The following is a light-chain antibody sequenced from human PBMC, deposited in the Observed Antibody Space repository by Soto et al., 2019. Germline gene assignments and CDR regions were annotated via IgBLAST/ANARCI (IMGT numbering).Light chain of an antibody. CDR1: QNINSY. CDR2: AAS. V-gene: IGKV1-39*01. CDR3: QQSYSNPT. J-gene: IGKJ5*01. Sequence: DIQMTQSPSSLSASVGDRVTITCQASQNINSYLNWYQHKPGKAPNLLIYAASSLQSGVPSRFSGSGSGTHFTLTISSLQPEDSAIYYCQQSYSNPTFGQGTRLEIK.